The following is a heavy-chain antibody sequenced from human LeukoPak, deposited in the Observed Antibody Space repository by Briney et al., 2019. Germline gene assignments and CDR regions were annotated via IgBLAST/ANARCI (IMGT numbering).Heavy chain of an antibody. Sequence: GASVKVSCKASGGTFSSYAISWVRQAPGQGLEWMGGIIPIFGTANYAQKFQGRVTITADESTSTAYMELSSLRHEDTAVYYCATDFYHVSQYFGSGSGLQVSNWGQGTLVTVSS. J-gene: IGHJ4*02. CDR2: IIPIFGTA. CDR1: GGTFSSYA. CDR3: ATDFYHVSQYFGSGSGLQVSN. V-gene: IGHV1-69*13. D-gene: IGHD3-10*01.